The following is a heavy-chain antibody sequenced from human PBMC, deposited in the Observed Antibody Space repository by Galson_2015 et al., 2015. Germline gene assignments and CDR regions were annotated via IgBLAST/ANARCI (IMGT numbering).Heavy chain of an antibody. CDR2: VKSKADGGTT. CDR1: GFTFSSAW. J-gene: IGHJ4*02. Sequence: SLRLSCAASGFTFSSAWMSWVRQSPGKGLEWVGLVKSKADGGTTEYAAPVKGRFTISRDDSTDMVSLQMSSLKTEDTAVYYCTADVPWAGAGEYDFWGQGTLVTVSS. V-gene: IGHV3-15*01. D-gene: IGHD3-10*01. CDR3: TADVPWAGAGEYDF.